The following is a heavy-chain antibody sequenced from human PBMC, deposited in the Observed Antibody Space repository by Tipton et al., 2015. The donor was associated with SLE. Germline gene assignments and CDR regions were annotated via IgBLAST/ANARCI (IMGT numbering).Heavy chain of an antibody. Sequence: SLRLSCAASGFTFSSYWMHWVRQAPGKGLVWVSRINSDGSSTTYADSVKGRFTISRDNAENSLYLQMNNLGAEDTAVYYCSRAGAVRPPDYWGQGTLVTVSS. CDR3: SRAGAVRPPDY. V-gene: IGHV3-74*03. CDR1: GFTFSSYW. D-gene: IGHD6-6*01. CDR2: INSDGSST. J-gene: IGHJ4*02.